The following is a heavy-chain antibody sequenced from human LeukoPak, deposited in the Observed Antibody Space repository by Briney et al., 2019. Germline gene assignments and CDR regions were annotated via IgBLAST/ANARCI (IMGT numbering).Heavy chain of an antibody. J-gene: IGHJ4*02. V-gene: IGHV3-15*01. CDR3: TTVRSYYSNGD. CDR2: IKSAAAGGTI. Sequence: GGSLRLSCVASGLFFNNAWMTWVPQAPGKGLEWVGRIKSAAAGGTIDYAVPVKGRFTISRDDSKSTIYLQMNSLKTEDRAVYYCTTVRSYYSNGDWGQGTLVTVSS. D-gene: IGHD3-22*01. CDR1: GLFFNNAW.